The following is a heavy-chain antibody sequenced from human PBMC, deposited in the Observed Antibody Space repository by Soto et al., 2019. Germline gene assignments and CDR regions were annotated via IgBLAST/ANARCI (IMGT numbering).Heavy chain of an antibody. CDR1: GFTFGTYW. CDR2: ITSDGSST. J-gene: IGHJ4*02. Sequence: EVQLVESGGAVVQPGGSLRLSCAASGFTFGTYWMHWVRRPPGKGLVWVARITSDGSSTTYADSVKGRFTISRDNAKNTLYLQMNSLRADCTAVYYCVRHFDKWGQGTLVTVSS. V-gene: IGHV3-74*01. CDR3: VRHFDK.